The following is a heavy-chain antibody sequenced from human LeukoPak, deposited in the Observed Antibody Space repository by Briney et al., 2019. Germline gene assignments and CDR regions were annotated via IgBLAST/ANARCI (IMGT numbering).Heavy chain of an antibody. CDR2: IYSGGST. J-gene: IGHJ4*02. D-gene: IGHD3-22*01. V-gene: IGHV3-66*01. CDR1: GFTVSSNY. Sequence: PGGSLRLSCAASGFTVSSNYMSWVRQAPGKGLDWVSVIYSGGSTYYADSVKGRFTISRDNSKNTLYLQMNSLRAEDTAVYYCARFSSGYYWRYWGQGTLVTVSS. CDR3: ARFSSGYYWRY.